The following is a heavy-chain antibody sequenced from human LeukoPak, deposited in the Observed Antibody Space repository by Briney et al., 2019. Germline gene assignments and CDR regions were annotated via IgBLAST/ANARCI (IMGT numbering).Heavy chain of an antibody. D-gene: IGHD5-18*01. Sequence: SETLSLTCTVSGGSVSSAAHFWSWIRQPPGKELEWIGYIYYGGSTNYNPSFKSRVTMSVDTSKNQFSLKLDSVTAADTAVYYCARALRVDRYSWDHWGQGTLVTVSS. CDR2: IYYGGST. V-gene: IGHV4-61*08. J-gene: IGHJ4*02. CDR1: GGSVSSAAHF. CDR3: ARALRVDRYSWDH.